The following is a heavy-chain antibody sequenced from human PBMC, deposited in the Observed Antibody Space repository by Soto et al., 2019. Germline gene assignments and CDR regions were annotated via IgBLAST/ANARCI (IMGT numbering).Heavy chain of an antibody. V-gene: IGHV4-30-4*01. D-gene: IGHD6-13*01. CDR3: ARVLQHSSWVGDD. J-gene: IGHJ4*02. Sequence: SETLSLTCTVSGGSTSSDNYWCWIRQPPGKGLEWIGHIYYSGSTDYNPSLKSRLAISVDTSKNQFSLKLSSVTAADTAVYFCARVLQHSSWVGDDWGPGTLVTVSS. CDR2: IYYSGST. CDR1: GGSTSSDNY.